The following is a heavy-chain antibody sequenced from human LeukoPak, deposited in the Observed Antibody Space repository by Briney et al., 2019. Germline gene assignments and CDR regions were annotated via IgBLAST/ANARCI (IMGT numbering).Heavy chain of an antibody. Sequence: SETLSLTCSVSGDSIDRSIYYWAWIRQSPGKGLEWIGTIYYSGTTYYNPSLKSPVSISVDTSKNQFSLKLSSVAAADTAVYYCARAPAPHSSGDYPLDYWGQGTLVTVSS. D-gene: IGHD4-17*01. V-gene: IGHV4-39*01. CDR2: IYYSGTT. CDR1: GDSIDRSIYY. CDR3: ARAPAPHSSGDYPLDY. J-gene: IGHJ4*02.